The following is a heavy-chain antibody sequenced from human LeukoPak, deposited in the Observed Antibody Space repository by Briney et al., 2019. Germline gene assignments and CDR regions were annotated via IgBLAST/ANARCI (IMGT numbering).Heavy chain of an antibody. J-gene: IGHJ6*03. V-gene: IGHV4-34*01. CDR3: ARHTVTTNYYYYYMDV. CDR1: GGSFSGYY. Sequence: PSETLSLTCAVYGGSFSGYYWSWIRQPPGKGLEWIGEINHSGSTNYNPSLKSRVTISVDTSKNQFSLKLSSVTAADTAVYYCARHTVTTNYYYYYMDVWGKGTTVTVSS. D-gene: IGHD4-17*01. CDR2: INHSGST.